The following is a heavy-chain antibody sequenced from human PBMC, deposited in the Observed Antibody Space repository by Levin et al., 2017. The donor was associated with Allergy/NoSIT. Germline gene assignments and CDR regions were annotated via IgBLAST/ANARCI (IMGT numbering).Heavy chain of an antibody. Sequence: RPGGSLRLSCAASGFTFSSYDMHWVRQAPGKGLQWVAIISHDGSNKYYEYSVRGRFTISRDNSKNTLYVQMDNLRPEDTAVYYCAKQSARLYSYYMDVWGKGTTVTVSS. CDR2: ISHDGSNK. CDR3: AKQSARLYSYYMDV. CDR1: GFTFSSYD. V-gene: IGHV3-30*18. J-gene: IGHJ6*03. D-gene: IGHD6-25*01.